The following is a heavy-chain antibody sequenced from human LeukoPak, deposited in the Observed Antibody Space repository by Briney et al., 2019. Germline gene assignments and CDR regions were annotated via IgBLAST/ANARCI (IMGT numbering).Heavy chain of an antibody. D-gene: IGHD4-11*01. CDR1: GFTFDDYG. CDR2: INWNGDST. V-gene: IGHV3-20*04. CDR3: ARALSNYVDYYFYYYMDV. Sequence: PGGSLRLSCAASGFTFDDYGMSWVRQAPGKGLEWVSGINWNGDSTGYVDSVKGRFTISRDNAKNSLYLQMNSLRAEDAALYYCARALSNYVDYYFYYYMDVWGKGTTVTVSS. J-gene: IGHJ6*03.